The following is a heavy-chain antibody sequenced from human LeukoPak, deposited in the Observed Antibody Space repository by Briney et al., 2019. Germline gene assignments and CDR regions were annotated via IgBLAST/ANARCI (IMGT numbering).Heavy chain of an antibody. CDR3: ARDWVDI. V-gene: IGHV4-34*01. Sequence: SETLSLTCAVYGGSFSGYYWSWIRQPPGKGLEWIGEINHSGSTNYNPSLKSRVTISVDTSKNQFSLKLSSVTAADTAVYYCARDWVDIWGQGTMVTVSS. CDR2: INHSGST. D-gene: IGHD7-27*01. J-gene: IGHJ3*02. CDR1: GGSFSGYY.